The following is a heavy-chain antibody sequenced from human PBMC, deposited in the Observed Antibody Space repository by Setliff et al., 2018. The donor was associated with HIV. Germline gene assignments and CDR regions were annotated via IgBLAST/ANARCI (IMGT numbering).Heavy chain of an antibody. J-gene: IGHJ4*02. D-gene: IGHD3-22*01. CDR3: AREQGRSYYDSSGFDY. Sequence: PSETLSLTCIVSGGSIGSHYWSWIRQPPGKGLEWIAYSHYSGSADYNPSLKSRVTMSIDTSKSQLSLKLTSVTAADTAVYYCAREQGRSYYDSSGFDYWGQGIPVTAPQ. V-gene: IGHV4-59*11. CDR2: SHYSGSA. CDR1: GGSIGSHY.